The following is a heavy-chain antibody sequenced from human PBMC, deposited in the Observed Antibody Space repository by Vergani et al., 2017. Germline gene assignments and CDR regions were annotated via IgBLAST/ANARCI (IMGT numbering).Heavy chain of an antibody. CDR3: ARKKYYDSKDYYQVEPFDY. V-gene: IGHV3-21*02. D-gene: IGHD3-22*01. J-gene: IGHJ4*02. CDR2: ISGRSNYI. Sequence: EVRLLESGGGLVQPGGSLRLSCAASGFSFSTYSINWVRQAPGKGLEWVSSISGRSNYIYYADSLKGRFTISRDNSKNSVYLQMNSLRAEDTAIYYCARKKYYDSKDYYQVEPFDYWGQGTLVTVSS. CDR1: GFSFSTYS.